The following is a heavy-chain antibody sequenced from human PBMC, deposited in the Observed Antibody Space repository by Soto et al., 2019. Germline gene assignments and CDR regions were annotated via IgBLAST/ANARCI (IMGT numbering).Heavy chain of an antibody. J-gene: IGHJ1*01. CDR2: IWYDGSNK. CDR1: GFTFSSYG. CDR3: ARDYYDSSGYYSDFQH. Sequence: GGSLRLSCAASGFTFSSYGMHWVRQAPGKGLEWVAVIWYDGSNKYYADSVKGRFTISRDNSKNTLYLQMNSLRAEDTAVYYCARDYYDSSGYYSDFQHWGQGTLVTVSS. V-gene: IGHV3-33*01. D-gene: IGHD3-22*01.